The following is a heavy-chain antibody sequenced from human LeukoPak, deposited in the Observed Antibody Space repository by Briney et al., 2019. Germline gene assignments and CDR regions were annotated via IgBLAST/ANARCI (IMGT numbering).Heavy chain of an antibody. V-gene: IGHV4-59*01. J-gene: IGHJ6*02. CDR1: GGSISSYY. Sequence: SGTLSLTCTVSGGSISSYYWSWIRQPPGKGLEWIGYIYYSGSTNYNPSLKSRVTISVDTSKNQFSLKLTSVTAADSAMYYCVGGACGSTSCYSYYYYAMDVWGQGTTVTVSS. CDR3: VGGACGSTSCYSYYYYAMDV. CDR2: IYYSGST. D-gene: IGHD2-2*01.